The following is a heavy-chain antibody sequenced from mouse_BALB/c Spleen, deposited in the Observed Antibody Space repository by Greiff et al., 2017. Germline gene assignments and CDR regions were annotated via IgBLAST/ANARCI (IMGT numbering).Heavy chain of an antibody. CDR3: ARIHYYGYAMDY. CDR1: GFSLSTSGMG. V-gene: IGHV8-12*01. CDR2: IYWDDDK. Sequence: QVQLKESGPGILQPSQTLSLTCSFSGFSLSTSGMGVSWIRQPSGKGLEWLAHIYWDDDKRYNPSLKSRLTISKDTSSNQVFLKITSVDTADTATYYCARIHYYGYAMDYWGQGTSVTVSS. D-gene: IGHD1-2*01. J-gene: IGHJ4*01.